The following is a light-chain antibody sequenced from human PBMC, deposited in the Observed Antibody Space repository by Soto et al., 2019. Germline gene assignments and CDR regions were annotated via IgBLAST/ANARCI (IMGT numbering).Light chain of an antibody. V-gene: IGKV1-39*01. CDR2: DAS. J-gene: IGKJ5*01. CDR3: QQSYMDPIT. Sequence: DIQMTQSPSSLSASVGNRVTITCGASQSISTYLNWCQKKPGKAPNLLIYDASRLQSGVPSRFSGSGGGTDFTLSISSVQPEDFATYFCQQSYMDPITFGQGTRLEIK. CDR1: QSISTY.